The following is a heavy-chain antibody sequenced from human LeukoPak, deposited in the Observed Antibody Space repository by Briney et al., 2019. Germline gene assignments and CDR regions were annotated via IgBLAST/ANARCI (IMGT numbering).Heavy chain of an antibody. V-gene: IGHV3-11*04. Sequence: PGGSLRLSCAASGFTLSAYYMSWIRQAPGKGLEWVSHISSPGTTTLYADSVKGRCTISRYNAKNSLHLQMNTLRAGHMAAYSCATGQVGPYYYYMDVWGKGTTVTVSS. CDR1: GFTLSAYY. D-gene: IGHD1-26*01. CDR3: ATGQVGPYYYYMDV. CDR2: ISSPGTTT. J-gene: IGHJ6*03.